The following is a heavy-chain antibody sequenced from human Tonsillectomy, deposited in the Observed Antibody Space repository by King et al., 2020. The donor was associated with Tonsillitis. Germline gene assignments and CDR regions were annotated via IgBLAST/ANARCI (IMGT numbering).Heavy chain of an antibody. D-gene: IGHD6-19*01. V-gene: IGHV1-69*04. CDR1: GGTFSTFG. CDR3: ARDRAVTVYSPPGN. J-gene: IGHJ4*02. Sequence: IQLVQSGAEVKKPGSSVKVSCKTSGGTFSTFGIHWVRQAPGQGLEWMGRIIPILAITNYAQKFQGRLTITANNTTRTAYMELSSLKSEDTALYYCARDRAVTVYSPPGNWGQGTLVTVSS. CDR2: IIPILAIT.